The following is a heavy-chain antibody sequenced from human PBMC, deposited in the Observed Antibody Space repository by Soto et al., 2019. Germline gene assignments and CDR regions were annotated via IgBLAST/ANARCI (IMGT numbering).Heavy chain of an antibody. D-gene: IGHD6-13*01. Sequence: VQLVESGGGVVQPGRSLRLSCAASGFTFSSYGMHWVRQAPGKGLEWVAVIWYDGSNKYYADSVKGRFTISRDNSKNTLYLQMNSLRAEDTAVYYCARDPRYSSSWYGFHFDYWGQGTLVTVSS. CDR3: ARDPRYSSSWYGFHFDY. V-gene: IGHV3-33*01. J-gene: IGHJ4*02. CDR2: IWYDGSNK. CDR1: GFTFSSYG.